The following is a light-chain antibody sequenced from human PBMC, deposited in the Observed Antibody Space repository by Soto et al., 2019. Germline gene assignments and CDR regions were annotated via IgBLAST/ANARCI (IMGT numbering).Light chain of an antibody. CDR3: QQYNNWPLLT. Sequence: EIVMTQSPATLSVSPGERATLSCRASQSVSSNLAWYQQKPGQAPRLLIYGASTRATGIPVRFSGSGSGTEFTLTISSLQSEYFSVYYCQQYNNWPLLTFGQGTKVEIK. CDR1: QSVSSN. V-gene: IGKV3-15*01. CDR2: GAS. J-gene: IGKJ1*01.